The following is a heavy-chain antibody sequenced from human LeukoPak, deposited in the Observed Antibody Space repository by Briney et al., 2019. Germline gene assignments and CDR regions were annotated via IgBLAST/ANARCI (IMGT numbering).Heavy chain of an antibody. J-gene: IGHJ6*03. Sequence: ASVKVSCKASGYTFTNYDINWVRQATGQGLEWMGWMDPKNGNTGYAQKFQGRVTITRDNSISTAYMEVSSLRAEDTAVYYCARVLRYCSGGNCYSGGLGYMDVWGKGTTVTISS. V-gene: IGHV1-8*03. D-gene: IGHD2-15*01. CDR2: MDPKNGNT. CDR3: ARVLRYCSGGNCYSGGLGYMDV. CDR1: GYTFTNYD.